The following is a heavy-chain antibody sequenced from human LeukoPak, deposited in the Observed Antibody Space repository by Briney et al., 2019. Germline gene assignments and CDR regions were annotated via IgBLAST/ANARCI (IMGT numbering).Heavy chain of an antibody. CDR2: MNPNSGNT. Sequence: ASVKVSCKASGYTFTSYDINWVRQAPGQGLEWMGWMNPNSGNTGYAQKFQGRVTMTRNTSISTAYMELSSLRSEDTAVYYCASRWFGEFTAGFDYWGQGTLVTVSS. V-gene: IGHV1-8*01. D-gene: IGHD3-10*01. CDR1: GYTFTSYD. J-gene: IGHJ4*02. CDR3: ASRWFGEFTAGFDY.